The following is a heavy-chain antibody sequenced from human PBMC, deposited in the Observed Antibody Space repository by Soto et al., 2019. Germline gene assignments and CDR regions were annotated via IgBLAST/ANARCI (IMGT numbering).Heavy chain of an antibody. Sequence: EVQLLESGGGLVQPGGSLRLSCAAYGFTFSSYAMSWVRQAPGKGLEWVSAISGSGGSTYYAGSVKGRFTISRDNSKNTLYLQMNSLRAEDTAVYYCARPGGPRTMVRGVLSPYYYYYGMDVWGQGTTVTVSS. D-gene: IGHD3-10*01. J-gene: IGHJ6*02. CDR2: ISGSGGST. V-gene: IGHV3-23*01. CDR1: GFTFSSYA. CDR3: ARPGGPRTMVRGVLSPYYYYYGMDV.